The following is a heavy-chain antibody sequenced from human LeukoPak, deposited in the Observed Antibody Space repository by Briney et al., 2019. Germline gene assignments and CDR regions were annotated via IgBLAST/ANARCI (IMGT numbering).Heavy chain of an antibody. CDR3: AREAGISSWYFSARYFDY. CDR1: GFTFSSYW. D-gene: IGHD6-13*01. V-gene: IGHV3-7*01. Sequence: GGSLRLSCAASGFTFSSYWMSWVRQAPGKGLEWVANIKQDGSEKYYVDSVKGRFTISRDNAKTSLYLQMNSLRAEDTAVYYCAREAGISSWYFSARYFDYWGQGTLVTVSS. CDR2: IKQDGSEK. J-gene: IGHJ4*02.